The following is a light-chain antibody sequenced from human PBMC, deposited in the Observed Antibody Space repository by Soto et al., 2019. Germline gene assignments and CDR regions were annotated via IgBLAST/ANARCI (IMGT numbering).Light chain of an antibody. J-gene: IGLJ2*01. V-gene: IGLV3-1*01. CDR2: EDI. Sequence: SYELTQPPSVSVSPGQTASVTCSGDKLVDKYVSWYQQKPGQSPVMVMYEDIKRPSGITERFSGSNSGNTATLTITGTRAMDEADYYCQAWDTNSVVFGGGTQLTVL. CDR1: KLVDKY. CDR3: QAWDTNSVV.